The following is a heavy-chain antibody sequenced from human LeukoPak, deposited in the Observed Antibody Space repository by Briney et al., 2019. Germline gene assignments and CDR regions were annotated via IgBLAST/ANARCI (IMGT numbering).Heavy chain of an antibody. CDR1: GGSFSGYY. Sequence: NSSETLSLTCAVYGGSFSGYYWSWIRQPPGKGLEWIGEINHSGSTNYNPSLKSRVTISVDTSKNQFSLELSSVTAADTAVYYCARDDLAELVRDAFDIWGQGTMVTVSS. V-gene: IGHV4-34*01. D-gene: IGHD1-1*01. CDR3: ARDDLAELVRDAFDI. CDR2: INHSGST. J-gene: IGHJ3*02.